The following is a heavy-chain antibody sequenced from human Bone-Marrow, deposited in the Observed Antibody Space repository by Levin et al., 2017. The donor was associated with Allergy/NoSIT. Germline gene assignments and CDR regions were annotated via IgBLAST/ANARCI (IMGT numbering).Heavy chain of an antibody. CDR2: IFHSGIA. CDR3: TRRNSSWATFTFDI. CDR1: GASISSSNW. Sequence: SCAVSGASISSSNWWNWVRQTPGGGLEWIGEIFHSGIANYNPSLKSRILISVDKSKNHSSLNLKSVTAADTALYYCTRRNSSWATFTFDIWGHGTMVTVS. J-gene: IGHJ3*02. D-gene: IGHD1/OR15-1a*01. V-gene: IGHV4-4*02.